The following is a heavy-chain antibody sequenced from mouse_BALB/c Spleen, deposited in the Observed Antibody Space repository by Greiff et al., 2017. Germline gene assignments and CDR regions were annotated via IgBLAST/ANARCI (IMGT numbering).Heavy chain of an antibody. V-gene: IGHV7-1*02. CDR2: SRNKANDYTT. CDR3: AREPIYYDYDGLDY. Sequence: EVQRVESGGGLVQPGGSLRLSCATSGFTFSDFYMEWVRQPPGKRLEWIAASRNKANDYTTEYSASVKGRFIVSRDTSQSILYLQMNALRAEDTAIYYCAREPIYYDYDGLDYWGQGTLVTVSA. D-gene: IGHD2-4*01. J-gene: IGHJ3*01. CDR1: GFTFSDFY.